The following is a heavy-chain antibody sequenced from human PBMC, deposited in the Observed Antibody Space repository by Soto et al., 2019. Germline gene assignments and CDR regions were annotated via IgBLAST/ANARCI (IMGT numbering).Heavy chain of an antibody. J-gene: IGHJ4*02. D-gene: IGHD5-18*01. Sequence: QLQLQESGPGLVKPSETLSLTCTVSSGSISSSSYYWGWIRQPPGKGLEWIGRIYYSGGTYYNLSLKSRVTISVDTSKNQSSLKLSSVTAADPAVYYCARPKPDTTSLGPFDYWGQGTLVTVSS. CDR1: SGSISSSSYY. V-gene: IGHV4-39*01. CDR2: IYYSGGT. CDR3: ARPKPDTTSLGPFDY.